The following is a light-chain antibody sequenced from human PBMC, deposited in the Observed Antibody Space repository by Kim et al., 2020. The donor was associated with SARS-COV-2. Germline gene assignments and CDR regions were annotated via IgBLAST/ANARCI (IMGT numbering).Light chain of an antibody. CDR1: NIGSYS. CDR2: FDS. V-gene: IGLV3-21*04. CDR3: QLWDTSGAYGV. Sequence: SYELTQPPSVSVAPGETARMTCGGNNIGSYSVHWYQQKPGHAPVPVISFDSDRPSGIPGRFSGSNSRNTATLTISRVEVEDEADYYCQLWDTSGAYGVFGGGTQLTVL. J-gene: IGLJ3*02.